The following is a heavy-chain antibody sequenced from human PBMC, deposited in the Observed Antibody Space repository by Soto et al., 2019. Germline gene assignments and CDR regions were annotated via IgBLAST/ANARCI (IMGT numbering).Heavy chain of an antibody. J-gene: IGHJ6*03. Sequence: PSETGSLPCTVSDRSIRSSTSYWGWIRQPPGKGLEWIGRINYSGRTYYSPSLKSHVTISTDTPKNQVSLKLSSVTAADTAVYYCARPVNYYYYYMDVWGKGTMVTVSS. CDR2: INYSGRT. CDR1: DRSIRSSTSY. V-gene: IGHV4-39*01. CDR3: ARPVNYYYYYMDV.